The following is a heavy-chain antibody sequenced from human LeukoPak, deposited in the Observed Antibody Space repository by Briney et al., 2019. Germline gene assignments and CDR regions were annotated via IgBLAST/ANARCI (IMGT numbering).Heavy chain of an antibody. Sequence: SETLSLTCAVYGGSFSGYYWSWIRQPPGKGLEWIGEINHSGSTNYNPSLKSRVTISVDTSKNQFSLKLSSVTAADTAVYYCARGAYDILTGYKSHSIDYWGQGTLVTVSS. CDR2: INHSGST. J-gene: IGHJ4*02. D-gene: IGHD3-9*01. CDR3: ARGAYDILTGYKSHSIDY. V-gene: IGHV4-34*01. CDR1: GGSFSGYY.